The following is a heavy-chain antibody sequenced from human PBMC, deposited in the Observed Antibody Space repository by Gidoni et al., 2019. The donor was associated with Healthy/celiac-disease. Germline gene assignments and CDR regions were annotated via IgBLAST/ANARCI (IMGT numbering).Heavy chain of an antibody. CDR3: ARDPSSNYDFWSGYRYYFDY. CDR2: IYHSGST. V-gene: IGHV4-38-2*02. J-gene: IGHJ4*02. D-gene: IGHD3-3*01. Sequence: QVQLQESGPGLVKPSETLSLTCAVSGYSIRSGYYWGWIRQPPGKGLEWIGSIYHSGSTYYNPSLKSRVTISVDTSKNQFSLKLSSVTAADTAVYYCARDPSSNYDFWSGYRYYFDYWGQGTLVTVSS. CDR1: GYSIRSGYY.